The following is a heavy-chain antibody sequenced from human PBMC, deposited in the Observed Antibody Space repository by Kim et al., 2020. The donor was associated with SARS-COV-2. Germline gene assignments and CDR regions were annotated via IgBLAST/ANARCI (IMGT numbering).Heavy chain of an antibody. J-gene: IGHJ4*02. V-gene: IGHV3-11*05. Sequence: GGSLRLSCAASGFTFGDYYMSWIRQAPGKGLEWVSYISSHTFYKEYADSVKGRFTISRDNARNSLFLQMNSLTSEDTAVYYCARDRGAASFDYWGQGILVTVSS. D-gene: IGHD3-10*01. CDR1: GFTFGDYY. CDR3: ARDRGAASFDY. CDR2: ISSHTFYK.